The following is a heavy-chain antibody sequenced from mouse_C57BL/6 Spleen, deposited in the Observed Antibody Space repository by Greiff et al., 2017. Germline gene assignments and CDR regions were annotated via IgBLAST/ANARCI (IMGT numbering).Heavy chain of an antibody. CDR2: IDPSDSYT. J-gene: IGHJ2*01. CDR1: GYTFTSYW. V-gene: IGHV1-59*01. D-gene: IGHD3-1*01. CDR3: ARGTGEEENY. Sequence: VQLQQPGAELVRPGTSVKLSCKASGYTFTSYWMHWVKQRPGQGLEWIGVIDPSDSYTNYNQKFKGKATLTVDTSSSTAYMQLSSLTSEDSAVYYCARGTGEEENYWGQGTTLTVSS.